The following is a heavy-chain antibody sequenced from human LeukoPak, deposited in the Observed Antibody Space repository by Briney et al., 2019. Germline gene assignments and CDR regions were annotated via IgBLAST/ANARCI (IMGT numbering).Heavy chain of an antibody. D-gene: IGHD2-2*01. CDR3: ARDKYCSSTSCYGMDV. J-gene: IGHJ6*02. V-gene: IGHV1-3*01. CDR1: GYTFTGYY. Sequence: EASVKVSCKASGYTFTGYYMHWVRQAPGQGLEWMGWINAGNGNTKYSQKFQGRVTITRDTSASTAYMELSSLRSEDTAVYYCARDKYCSSTSCYGMDVWGQGTTVTVSS. CDR2: INAGNGNT.